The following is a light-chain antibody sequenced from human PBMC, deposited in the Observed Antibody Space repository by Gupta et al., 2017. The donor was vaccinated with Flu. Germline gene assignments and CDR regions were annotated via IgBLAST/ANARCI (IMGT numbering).Light chain of an antibody. V-gene: IGKV3-11*01. CDR2: DAS. Sequence: EIVLTQSPATLSLSPGERATLSCRASQSVSSYLAWYQQKPGQAPRLLIYDASNRATGIPARLSGSGYGTDFTLTISSREPEDFAVYYCQQRSNWPPITFGQGTRLEIK. J-gene: IGKJ5*01. CDR1: QSVSSY. CDR3: QQRSNWPPIT.